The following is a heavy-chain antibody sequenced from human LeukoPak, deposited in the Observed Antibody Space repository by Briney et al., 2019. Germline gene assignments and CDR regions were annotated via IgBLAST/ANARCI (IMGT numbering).Heavy chain of an antibody. CDR2: IYYSGST. CDR3: TRADAIYGYDAP. J-gene: IGHJ5*02. D-gene: IGHD4-17*01. CDR1: GGSISSGGYY. V-gene: IGHV4-31*03. Sequence: PSQTLSLTCTVSGGSISSGGYYWSWLRQHPGKGLEWIGYIYYSGSTYYNPSLKSRVTISVDTSKNQFSLKLSSVTAADTAVYYCTRADAIYGYDAPWGQGTLVTVSS.